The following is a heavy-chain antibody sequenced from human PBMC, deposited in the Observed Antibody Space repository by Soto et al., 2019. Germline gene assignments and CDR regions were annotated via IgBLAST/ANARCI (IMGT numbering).Heavy chain of an antibody. D-gene: IGHD5-12*01. Sequence: PSETLSLTCTVSGGSISSYYWSWIRQPPGKGLEWIGYIYYSGSTNYNPSLKSRVTISVDTSKNQFSLTVTSVTAADTAVYYCARRIVATGTFDYWGQGTLVTVSS. V-gene: IGHV4-59*08. CDR2: IYYSGST. CDR1: GGSISSYY. J-gene: IGHJ4*02. CDR3: ARRIVATGTFDY.